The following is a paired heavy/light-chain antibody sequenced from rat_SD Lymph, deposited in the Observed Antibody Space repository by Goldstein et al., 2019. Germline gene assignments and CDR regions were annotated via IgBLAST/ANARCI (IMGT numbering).Light chain of an antibody. CDR1: QSLLSSGNQKNY. J-gene: IGKJ2-1*01. V-gene: IGKV8S9*01. CDR3: LQHYSYT. CDR2: YAS. Sequence: DIVMTQSPFSLAVSEGEMVTINCKSSQSLLSSGNQKNYLAWYQQKPGQSPKLLIYYASTRQSGVPDRFIGSGSGTDFTLTISDVQAEDLADYYCLQHYSYTFGAGTKLELK.
Heavy chain of an antibody. D-gene: IGHD1-7*01. CDR1: GFTFSSYG. CDR3: ARGAILWS. CDR2: ISSSSGT. J-gene: IGHJ2*01. Sequence: VQLVESGGGLVQPGKSLKLSCSASGFTFSSYGMHWIRQAPGKGLDWVAYISSSSGTVYADAVKGRFTISRDNAKNTLYLQLNSLKSEDTAIYYCARGAILWSWGQGVMVTVSS. V-gene: IGHV5-62*01.